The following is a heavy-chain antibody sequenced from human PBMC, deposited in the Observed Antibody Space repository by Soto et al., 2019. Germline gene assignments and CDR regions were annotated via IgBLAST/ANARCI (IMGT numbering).Heavy chain of an antibody. V-gene: IGHV4-39*01. Sequence: SETLSLTCTVSGGSLTSIDYHWGWIRQPPGKGMEWIGSVHYSGTTYYNPSLKSRHIISVDSSKSLFSLKVRSVTAADTAVYYCARAGTSYQQLPLVNWFDPWGQGALVTVSS. CDR2: VHYSGTT. CDR3: ARAGTSYQQLPLVNWFDP. CDR1: GGSLTSIDYH. J-gene: IGHJ5*02. D-gene: IGHD6-13*01.